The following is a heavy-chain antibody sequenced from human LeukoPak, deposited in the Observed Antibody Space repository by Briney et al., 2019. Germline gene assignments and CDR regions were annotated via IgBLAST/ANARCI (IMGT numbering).Heavy chain of an antibody. CDR3: ARWGVKVSFDY. CDR1: GYSFTSYW. CDR2: IDPSDSFN. V-gene: IGHV5-10-1*01. D-gene: IGHD3-16*01. J-gene: IGHJ4*02. Sequence: GESLRISCKGSGYSFTSYWISWVRQMPGKGLGWMGRIDPSDSFNNYRPSLQGHVTISVDKSISTAYLQWSSLKASDTAMYYCARWGVKVSFDYWGQGALVTVSS.